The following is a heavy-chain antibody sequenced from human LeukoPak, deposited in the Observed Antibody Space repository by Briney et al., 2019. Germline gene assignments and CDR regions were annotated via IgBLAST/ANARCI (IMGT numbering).Heavy chain of an antibody. V-gene: IGHV4-61*02. CDR2: IYTSGGT. J-gene: IGHJ4*02. Sequence: SETLSLTCTVSGGSISSGSYYWSWIRQPAGKGLEWIGRIYTSGGTNYNPSLKSQVTISVDTSKNQFSLKLSSVTAADTAVYYCARDGYDSGFRSNWGQGTLVTVSS. CDR3: ARDGYDSGFRSN. CDR1: GGSISSGSYY. D-gene: IGHD3-10*01.